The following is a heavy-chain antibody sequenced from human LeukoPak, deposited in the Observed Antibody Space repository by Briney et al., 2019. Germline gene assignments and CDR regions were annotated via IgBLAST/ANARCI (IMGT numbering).Heavy chain of an antibody. CDR1: GYTFTSYG. J-gene: IGHJ5*02. Sequence: AXVKVSCKASGYTFTSYGISWVRQAPGQGLEWMGWISTYNGNTNYAQKLQGRVTMTTDTSTSTAYMELRSLRSDDTAVYYCARDSWGALWFGDPQNWFDPWGQGTLVTVSS. V-gene: IGHV1-18*01. CDR2: ISTYNGNT. D-gene: IGHD3-10*01. CDR3: ARDSWGALWFGDPQNWFDP.